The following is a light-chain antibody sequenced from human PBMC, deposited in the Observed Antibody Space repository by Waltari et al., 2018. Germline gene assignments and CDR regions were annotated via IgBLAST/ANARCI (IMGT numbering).Light chain of an antibody. CDR1: QSVSSNY. CDR2: GAS. V-gene: IGKV3-20*01. Sequence: EIVLTQSPGTLSLSPGERATLSCRASQSVSSNYLAWYQHKPGQAPRPLIYGASSRATCIADRFSGSGSGTDFTLTISRLEPEDFAVYYCQQYGSSYTFGQGTKLEIK. J-gene: IGKJ2*01. CDR3: QQYGSSYT.